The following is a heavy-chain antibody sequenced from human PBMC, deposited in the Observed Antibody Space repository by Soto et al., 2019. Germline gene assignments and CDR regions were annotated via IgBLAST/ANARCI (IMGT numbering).Heavy chain of an antibody. Sequence: QVQLVQAGAEVKKPGASVKVSCKASGYTFTSYCISWVRQAPGQGLEWMGWISAYNGNTNYAQKLQCRVTMTTDTSTSTAYMELRSLRSDVTAVYYCAIGRGWSGMSFENAFDIWGQGTMVTVSS. V-gene: IGHV1-18*01. CDR1: GYTFTSYC. CDR3: AIGRGWSGMSFENAFDI. D-gene: IGHD6-19*01. CDR2: ISAYNGNT. J-gene: IGHJ3*02.